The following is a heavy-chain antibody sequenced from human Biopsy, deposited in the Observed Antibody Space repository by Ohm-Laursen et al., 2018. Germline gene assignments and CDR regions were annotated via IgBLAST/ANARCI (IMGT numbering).Heavy chain of an antibody. Sequence: ASVKVSCKASGVSFSNYGVNWVRQAPGQGLEWLGGNIPILGTGNYAQKFQDRFTVAADTSTSTATMELRSLRSDDSAVYYCATKVAGYFQHWGQGTLVIVSS. J-gene: IGHJ1*01. CDR2: NIPILGTG. V-gene: IGHV1-69*06. D-gene: IGHD5-12*01. CDR3: ATKVAGYFQH. CDR1: GVSFSNYG.